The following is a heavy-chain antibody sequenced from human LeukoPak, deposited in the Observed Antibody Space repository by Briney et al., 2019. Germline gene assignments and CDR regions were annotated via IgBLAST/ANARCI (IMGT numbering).Heavy chain of an antibody. CDR2: INHSGST. J-gene: IGHJ4*02. V-gene: IGHV4-34*01. D-gene: IGHD6-19*01. Sequence: SETLSLTCAVYGGSFSGYYWSWIRQPPGKGLEWIGEINHSGSTNYNPSLKSRVTISVDTSKNQFSLKLSSVTAADTAVYYCARGRFYSSGCFDYWGQGTLVTVSS. CDR3: ARGRFYSSGCFDY. CDR1: GGSFSGYY.